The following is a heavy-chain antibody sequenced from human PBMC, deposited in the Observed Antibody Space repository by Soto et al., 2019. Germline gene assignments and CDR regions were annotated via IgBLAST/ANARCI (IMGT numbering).Heavy chain of an antibody. D-gene: IGHD6-13*01. J-gene: IGHJ4*02. V-gene: IGHV3-30*18. CDR3: AKGRPTNSWAFFDQ. CDR2: ISYEGSNR. CDR1: GFSFSSFG. Sequence: QVQLVESGGGVVQPGRSLRLSCAASGFSFSSFGMHWVRQAPGKGLEWVAVISYEGSNRYYADSVKGRFTISRDNPKNTLYLQMNSLRAEDTAVYYCAKGRPTNSWAFFDQWGQGTLVTVSS.